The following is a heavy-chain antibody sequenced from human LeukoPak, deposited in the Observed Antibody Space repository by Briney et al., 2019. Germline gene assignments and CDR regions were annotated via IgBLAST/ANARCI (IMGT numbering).Heavy chain of an antibody. CDR3: ARDRIPYGSGNIGYFQH. J-gene: IGHJ1*01. D-gene: IGHD3-10*01. CDR1: GYTFTSYG. Sequence: ASVNVSCKASGYTFTSYGISWVRQAPGQGLEWMGWISAYNGNTNYAQKLQGRVTMTTDTSTSTAYMELRSLRSDDTAVYYCARDRIPYGSGNIGYFQHWGQGTLVTVSS. V-gene: IGHV1-18*01. CDR2: ISAYNGNT.